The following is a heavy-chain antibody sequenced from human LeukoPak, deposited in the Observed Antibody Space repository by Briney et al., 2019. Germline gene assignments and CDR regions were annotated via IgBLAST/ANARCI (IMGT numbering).Heavy chain of an antibody. CDR1: GGSISSHY. V-gene: IGHV4-59*11. CDR3: ARDTYDSSGYYHDY. Sequence: SETLSLTCTVSGGSISSHYWSWIRQPPGKGLEWIGYIYYSGSTNYNPSLKSRVTISVDTSKNQFSLKLSSVTAADTAVYYCARDTYDSSGYYHDYWGQGTLVTVSS. CDR2: IYYSGST. D-gene: IGHD3-22*01. J-gene: IGHJ4*02.